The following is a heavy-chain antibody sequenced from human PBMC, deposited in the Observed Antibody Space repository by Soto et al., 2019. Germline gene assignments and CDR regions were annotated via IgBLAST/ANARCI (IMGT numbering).Heavy chain of an antibody. Sequence: SVKVSCKVSGYTLTELSMHWVRQAPGQGLEWMGGIIPIFGTANYAQKFQGRVTITADESTSTAYMELSSLRSEDTAVYYCARGKIAARLYDYWGQGTLVTVSS. CDR3: ARGKIAARLYDY. CDR1: GYTLTELS. D-gene: IGHD6-6*01. V-gene: IGHV1-69*13. CDR2: IIPIFGTA. J-gene: IGHJ4*02.